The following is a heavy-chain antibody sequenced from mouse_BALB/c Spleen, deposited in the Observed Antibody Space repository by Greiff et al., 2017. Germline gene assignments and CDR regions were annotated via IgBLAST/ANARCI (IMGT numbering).Heavy chain of an antibody. V-gene: IGHV5-6*01. Sequence: EVQRVESGGDLVKPGGSLKLSCAASGFTFSSYGMSWVRQTPDKRLEWVATISSGGSYTYYPDSVKGRFTISRDNAKNTLYLQMSSLKSEDTAMYYCARYYYGNYWFAYWGQGTLVTVSA. CDR2: ISSGGSYT. CDR3: ARYYYGNYWFAY. J-gene: IGHJ3*01. CDR1: GFTFSSYG. D-gene: IGHD2-1*01.